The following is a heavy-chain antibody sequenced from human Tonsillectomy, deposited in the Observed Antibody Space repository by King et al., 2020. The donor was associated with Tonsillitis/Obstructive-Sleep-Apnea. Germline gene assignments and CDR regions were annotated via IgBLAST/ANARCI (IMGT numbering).Heavy chain of an antibody. J-gene: IGHJ3*02. Sequence: LQLQESGPGLVKPSETLSLTCTVSGGSISSYYWSWIRQPPGKGLEWIGYIYYSGSTNYNPSLKSRGTISVDTSKNQFSLKLSSVTAADTAVYYCARVHSGYYDFWSGYYSDAFDIWGQGTMVTVSS. CDR3: ARVHSGYYDFWSGYYSDAFDI. D-gene: IGHD3-3*01. CDR1: GGSISSYY. V-gene: IGHV4-59*01. CDR2: IYYSGST.